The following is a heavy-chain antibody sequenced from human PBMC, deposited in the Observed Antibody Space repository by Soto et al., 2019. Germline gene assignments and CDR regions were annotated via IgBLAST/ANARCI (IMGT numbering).Heavy chain of an antibody. V-gene: IGHV1-18*01. Sequence: GASVKVSCKASGYTFTSYGISWVRQAPGQGLEWMGWISAYNGNTNYAQKLQGRVTMTTDTSTSTAYMELRSLRSDDTAVYYCAREGVRDSVFYYDILTGYDNWFDPWGQGTLVTVSS. CDR1: GYTFTSYG. J-gene: IGHJ5*02. CDR3: AREGVRDSVFYYDILTGYDNWFDP. D-gene: IGHD3-9*01. CDR2: ISAYNGNT.